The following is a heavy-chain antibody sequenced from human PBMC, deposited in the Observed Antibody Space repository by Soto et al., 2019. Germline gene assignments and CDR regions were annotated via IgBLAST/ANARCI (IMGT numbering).Heavy chain of an antibody. Sequence: GGPLRLSCAASGFTFEAYSLHWVRQLPGKGLEWVAGISGDSGSSGYADSVRGRFTVSRDNAKNSLFLQMSSLSPEDTALYYCTKRRSARPGFDAFDLWGQGTMVTVSS. CDR3: TKRRSARPGFDAFDL. V-gene: IGHV3-9*01. CDR1: GFTFEAYS. CDR2: ISGDSGSS. J-gene: IGHJ3*01.